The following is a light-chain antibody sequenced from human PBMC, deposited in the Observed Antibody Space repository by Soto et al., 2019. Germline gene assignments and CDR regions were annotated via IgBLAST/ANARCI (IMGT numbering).Light chain of an antibody. V-gene: IGKV3-11*01. CDR2: DAS. CDR1: QSVSSTY. Sequence: IVLTQSPATLSLSLGERATLSCRASQSVSSTYLAWCQQKPGQAPRLLIYDASYRAPGIPARFSGSGSGTDFTLTISSLEAEDSAVYYCQQRGSWPATFGPGTKVDIK. CDR3: QQRGSWPAT. J-gene: IGKJ3*01.